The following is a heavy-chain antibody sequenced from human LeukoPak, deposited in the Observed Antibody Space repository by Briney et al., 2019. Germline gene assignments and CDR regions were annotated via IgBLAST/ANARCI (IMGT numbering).Heavy chain of an antibody. D-gene: IGHD3-10*01. CDR2: MSYDGSNK. CDR1: GFSFDSYG. CDR3: AKDLDGSGTYYNTGQDALDF. J-gene: IGHJ3*01. V-gene: IGHV3-30*18. Sequence: GGSLRLSCAAPGFSFDSYGMHWVRQAPGKGLEWVAVMSYDGSNKYYADSVKGRFTISRDNSKSTLFLQMNNLRPDDTAVYYCAKDLDGSGTYYNTGQDALDFWGPGTVVTVSS.